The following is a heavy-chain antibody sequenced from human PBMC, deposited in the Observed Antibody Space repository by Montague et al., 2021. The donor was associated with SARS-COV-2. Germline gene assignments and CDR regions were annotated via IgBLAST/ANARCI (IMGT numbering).Heavy chain of an antibody. V-gene: IGHV4-34*01. CDR3: ARARIEVSMIVVVLTGASYYMDV. CDR2: INNSGST. D-gene: IGHD3-22*01. Sequence: SETLSLTCAVYGGSFSCHYWSWIRQPPGKGPEWIGEINNSGSTNYNPSLKSRVTISVDTSKNQFSLKLHSVTAADTAVYYCARARIEVSMIVVVLTGASYYMDVGGQGTPVTVSS. CDR1: GGSFSCHY. J-gene: IGHJ6*03.